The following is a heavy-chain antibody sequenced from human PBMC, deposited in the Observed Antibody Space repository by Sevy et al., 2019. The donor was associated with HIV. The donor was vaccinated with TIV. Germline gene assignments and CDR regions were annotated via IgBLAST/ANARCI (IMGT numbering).Heavy chain of an antibody. Sequence: GGSLRLSCAASGFTFSSYAMHWVRQAPGKGLEWVAGLSYDGSNKYYADSVKGRFTISRDNSKNTLYLQMNSLRAEDTAVYYCARDPRPLWFGELFSYFDYWGQGTLVTVSS. J-gene: IGHJ4*02. CDR3: ARDPRPLWFGELFSYFDY. V-gene: IGHV3-30-3*01. CDR1: GFTFSSYA. CDR2: LSYDGSNK. D-gene: IGHD3-10*01.